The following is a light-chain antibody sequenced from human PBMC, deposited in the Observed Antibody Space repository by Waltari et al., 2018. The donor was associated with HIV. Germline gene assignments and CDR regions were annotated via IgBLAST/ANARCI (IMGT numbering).Light chain of an antibody. CDR2: DVN. Sequence: QSALTQPRSVSGSPGQSVTISCTGTSSDVRGYDYVSWYQHYPGKAPKLMIFDVNKRPSGVPDRFSGSKSGNTASLTISGLQAEDEADYYCCSYAGTYSWVFGEGTKLTVL. CDR3: CSYAGTYSWV. V-gene: IGLV2-11*01. J-gene: IGLJ3*02. CDR1: SSDVRGYDY.